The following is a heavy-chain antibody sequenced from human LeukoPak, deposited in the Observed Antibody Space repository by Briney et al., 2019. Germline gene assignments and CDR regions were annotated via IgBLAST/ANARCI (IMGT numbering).Heavy chain of an antibody. D-gene: IGHD3-10*01. Sequence: SETLSLTCTVSGGSISSDYWQWIRQPPGKGLEWVGYIYNSGNNHYNSSLKSRLTISIDTSKNQFSQKLASVTAADTPVYYCATRGYWGQGTLVAVSS. CDR3: ATRGY. CDR1: GGSISSDY. J-gene: IGHJ4*02. V-gene: IGHV4-59*08. CDR2: IYNSGNN.